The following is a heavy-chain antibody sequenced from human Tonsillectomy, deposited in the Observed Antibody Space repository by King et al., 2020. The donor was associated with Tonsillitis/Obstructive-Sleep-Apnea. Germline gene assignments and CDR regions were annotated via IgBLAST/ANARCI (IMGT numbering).Heavy chain of an antibody. V-gene: IGHV3-23*04. CDR2: IRCRGGST. CDR3: AKLGNLEWLGYYYYMDV. J-gene: IGHJ6*03. Sequence: VQLVESGGGLEQPGGSLRLSCVASGFTFSSYAMSWVRQAPGKGLEWVAGIRCRGGSTHYADSGKGRFTISRANYKHTMYLQMNSLRAVETAVYYCAKLGNLEWLGYYYYMDVWGKGTTVTVSS. D-gene: IGHD3-3*01. CDR1: GFTFSSYA.